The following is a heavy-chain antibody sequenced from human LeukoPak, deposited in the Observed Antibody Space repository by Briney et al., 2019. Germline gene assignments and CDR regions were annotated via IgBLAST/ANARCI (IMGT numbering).Heavy chain of an antibody. V-gene: IGHV2-5*02. J-gene: IGHJ4*02. Sequence: SGPTLETPTQTLTLTCTFSGFSLTTRKLVVGWIRTTPGKSLDRLALIYWDNNKVYSPSLMSRLNIAKDTSKDQVVLTMTNMDPVDTDTYSCAHYGDYRFLYYFDHWGQGTLVTVCS. CDR3: AHYGDYRFLYYFDH. CDR1: GFSLTTRKLV. D-gene: IGHD4-17*01. CDR2: IYWDNNK.